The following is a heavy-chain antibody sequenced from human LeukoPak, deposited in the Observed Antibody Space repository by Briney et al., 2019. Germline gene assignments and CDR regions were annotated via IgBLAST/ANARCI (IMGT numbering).Heavy chain of an antibody. V-gene: IGHV3-21*06. Sequence: PGGSLRLSCAASGFTFSTYNMNWVRQAPGKGLEWVSSITSGGGYTYYADSVKGRFTTSRDNAKNSLSLRLDSLRAEDTAEYYCALGHYDVLTSSYKWTPDYWGQGTLVTVSS. CDR3: ALGHYDVLTSSYKWTPDY. CDR2: ITSGGGYT. CDR1: GFTFSTYN. J-gene: IGHJ4*02. D-gene: IGHD3-9*01.